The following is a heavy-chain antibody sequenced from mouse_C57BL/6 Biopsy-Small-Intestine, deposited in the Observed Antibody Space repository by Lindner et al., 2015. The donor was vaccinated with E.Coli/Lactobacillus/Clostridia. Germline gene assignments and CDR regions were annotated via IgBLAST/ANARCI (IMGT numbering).Heavy chain of an antibody. Sequence: VQLQESGGGLVQPKGSLKLSCAASGFSFNTYAMNWVRQAPGKGLEWVARIRSKSNNYATYYADSVKDRFTISRDDSESMLYLQMNNLKTEDTAMYYCVRQPIITVVADYAMDYWGQGTSVTVSS. CDR1: GFSFNTYA. J-gene: IGHJ4*01. D-gene: IGHD1-1*01. CDR3: VRQPIITVVADYAMDY. V-gene: IGHV10-1*01. CDR2: IRSKSNNYAT.